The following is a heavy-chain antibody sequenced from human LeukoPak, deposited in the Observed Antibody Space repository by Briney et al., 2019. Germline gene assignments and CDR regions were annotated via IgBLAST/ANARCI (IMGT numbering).Heavy chain of an antibody. J-gene: IGHJ4*02. CDR1: GGSISSSSYY. Sequence: SETLSLTCTVSGGSISSSSYYWGWIRQPPGKGLEWIGSIYYSESTYYNPSLKSRVTISVDTSKNQFSLKLSSVTAADTAVYYCARHYRFTILYYFDYWGQGTLVTVSS. V-gene: IGHV4-39*01. CDR3: ARHYRFTILYYFDY. D-gene: IGHD5-24*01. CDR2: IYYSEST.